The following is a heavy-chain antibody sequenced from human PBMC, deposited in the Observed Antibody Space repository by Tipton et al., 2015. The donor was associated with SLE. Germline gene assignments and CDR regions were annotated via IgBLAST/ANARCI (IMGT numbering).Heavy chain of an antibody. V-gene: IGHV4-59*08. CDR2: FYGGST. D-gene: IGHD4-23*01. CDR3: ARHGNQDY. J-gene: IGHJ4*02. CDR1: GGSINSRY. Sequence: TLSLTCTVSGGSINSRYWSWIRQPPGKGLEWIGYFYGGSTSYNPSLRGRVTISVDTSKNQFSLKLSSVTAADTAVYYCARHGNQDYWGQGTLVTVSS.